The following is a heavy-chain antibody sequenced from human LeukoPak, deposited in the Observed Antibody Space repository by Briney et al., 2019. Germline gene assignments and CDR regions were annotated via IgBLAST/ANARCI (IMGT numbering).Heavy chain of an antibody. V-gene: IGHV1-46*01. CDR2: INPSGGST. CDR1: GYTFTSYY. J-gene: IGHJ6*03. CDR3: ARVDRYYFYLDV. Sequence: GASVKVSCKASGYTFTSYYMHWVRQTPGQGLEWMGIINPSGGSTSYAQKFQGRVTMTRDMSTGTVYMELSSLKSEDTAIYYCARVDRYYFYLDVWGKGTTVAVSS.